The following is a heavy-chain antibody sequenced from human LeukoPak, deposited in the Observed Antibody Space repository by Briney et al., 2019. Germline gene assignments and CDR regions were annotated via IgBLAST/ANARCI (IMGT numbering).Heavy chain of an antibody. D-gene: IGHD3-22*01. CDR3: ARGGPAPDSSGYYYFDY. J-gene: IGHJ4*02. CDR1: GFTFSIYS. CDR2: ISSSSSTI. V-gene: IGHV3-48*01. Sequence: GGSLRLSCAASGFTFSIYSVTWVRQAPGKGLEWVSYISSSSSTIYYADSVKGRFTISRDNANNSLYLQMNSLRAEDTAVDYCARGGPAPDSSGYYYFDYWGQGTLVTVSS.